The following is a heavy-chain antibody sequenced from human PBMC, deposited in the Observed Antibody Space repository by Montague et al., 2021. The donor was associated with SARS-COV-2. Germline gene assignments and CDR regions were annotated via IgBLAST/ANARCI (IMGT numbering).Heavy chain of an antibody. CDR3: ARWDPQTLTLIGLRGKSASDY. D-gene: IGHD4-23*01. Sequence: SETLSLTCAVYGGSFSGYYWTWIRQPPGKGLEWIAEINHSGTTNYNFNPSLRSRVTISVDTSKSQFSLKLSSVTAADTDVYYCARWDPQTLTLIGLRGKSASDYWGQGTLVTVSS. V-gene: IGHV4-34*01. CDR2: INHSGTT. J-gene: IGHJ4*02. CDR1: GGSFSGYY.